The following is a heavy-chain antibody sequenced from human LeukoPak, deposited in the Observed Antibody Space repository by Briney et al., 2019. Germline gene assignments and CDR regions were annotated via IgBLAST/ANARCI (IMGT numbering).Heavy chain of an antibody. D-gene: IGHD6-13*01. J-gene: IGHJ4*02. CDR2: IDPSDSYT. CDR3: ARHYGAAGDFDY. Sequence: GESLQISCKGSGYRFTSYWISWVRQMPGKGLEWMGRIDPSDSYTNYSPSFEGHVTISADKSISTAYLQWSSLKASDIATYYCARHYGAAGDFDYWGQGTLVTVSS. V-gene: IGHV5-10-1*01. CDR1: GYRFTSYW.